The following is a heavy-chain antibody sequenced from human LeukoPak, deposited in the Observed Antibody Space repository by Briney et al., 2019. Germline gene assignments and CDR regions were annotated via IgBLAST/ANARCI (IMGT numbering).Heavy chain of an antibody. Sequence: GGSLRLSCAASGFTFSSYWMHRVRQAPGKGLVWVSRINSDGSSTSYADSVKGRFTISRDNAKNTLYLQMNSLRAEDTAVYYCARLRRRGGYSSAENKLGSLRFDPWGQGTLVTVSS. D-gene: IGHD6-25*01. CDR1: GFTFSSYW. CDR3: ARLRRRGGYSSAENKLGSLRFDP. J-gene: IGHJ5*02. V-gene: IGHV3-74*01. CDR2: INSDGSST.